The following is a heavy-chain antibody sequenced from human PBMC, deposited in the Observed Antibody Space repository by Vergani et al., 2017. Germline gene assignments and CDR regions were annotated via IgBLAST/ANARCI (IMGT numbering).Heavy chain of an antibody. Sequence: EVQLVESGGGLVQPGGSLRLSCAASGFTFSNYEMNWVRQAPGKGLEWVSYISSSSSTIYYADSVKGRFTISRDNAKNSLYLQMNSLRDEDTAVYYCARGRTYYYDSSGYPPHDAFDIWGQGTMVTVSS. CDR2: ISSSSSTI. CDR3: ARGRTYYYDSSGYPPHDAFDI. CDR1: GFTFSNYE. D-gene: IGHD3-22*01. J-gene: IGHJ3*02. V-gene: IGHV3-48*03.